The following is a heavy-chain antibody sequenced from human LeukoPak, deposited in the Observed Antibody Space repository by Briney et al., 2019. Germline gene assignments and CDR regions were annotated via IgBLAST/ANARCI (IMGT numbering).Heavy chain of an antibody. V-gene: IGHV1-2*02. CDR1: GYTFTGYY. J-gene: IGHJ4*02. CDR3: ARAQISYSSRLFLDY. D-gene: IGHD6-13*01. CDR2: INPNSGGT. Sequence: GASVKVSCKASGYTFTGYYMHWVRQAPGQGLEWMGWINPNSGGTNYAQKFQGRVTMTRDTSISTAYMELSRLRSDDTAVYYCARAQISYSSRLFLDYWGQGTLVTVSS.